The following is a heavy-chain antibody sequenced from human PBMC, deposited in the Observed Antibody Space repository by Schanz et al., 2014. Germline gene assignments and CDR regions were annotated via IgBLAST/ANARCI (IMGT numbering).Heavy chain of an antibody. V-gene: IGHV3-23*04. CDR1: GFSFSTYA. Sequence: EVQLVESGGGLAQPGGSLRLSCAASGFSFSTYAMNWVRQAPGKGLEWVSLISGRGDSTHYADSVKGRFTISRDSAKNSLYLQMNSLRAEDTAVYYCARQRSYFYAMDVWGQGTTVTVSS. CDR2: ISGRGDST. J-gene: IGHJ6*02. CDR3: ARQRSYFYAMDV.